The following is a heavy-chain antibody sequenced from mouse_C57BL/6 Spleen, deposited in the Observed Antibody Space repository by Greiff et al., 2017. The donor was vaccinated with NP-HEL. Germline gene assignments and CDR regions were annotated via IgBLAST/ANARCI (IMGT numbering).Heavy chain of an antibody. CDR3: TREGYSNYEALVAY. CDR1: GYTFTDYE. CDR2: IDPETGGT. V-gene: IGHV1-15*01. D-gene: IGHD2-5*01. Sequence: QVHVKQSGAELVRPGASVTLSCKASGYTFTDYEMHWVKQTPVHGLEWIGAIDPETGGTAYNQKFKGKAILTADKSSSTAYMELRSLTSEDSAVYYCTREGYSNYEALVAYWGQGTLVTVSA. J-gene: IGHJ3*01.